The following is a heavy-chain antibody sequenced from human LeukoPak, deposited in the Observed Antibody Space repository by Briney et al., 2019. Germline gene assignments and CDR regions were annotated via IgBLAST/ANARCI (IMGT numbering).Heavy chain of an antibody. V-gene: IGHV3-74*01. CDR3: ATARXFRFEY. Sequence: PGGSLRLSCATSGLTFRTTWMHWVRQAPGKGLMWVSRMNGEGTTIDYADSVKGRFTVSRDYAKNTLFLQMNNLRTEDTALYFCATARXFRFEYWGQGSLVIVSA. CDR2: MNGEGTTI. J-gene: IGHJ4*02. CDR1: GLTFRTTW.